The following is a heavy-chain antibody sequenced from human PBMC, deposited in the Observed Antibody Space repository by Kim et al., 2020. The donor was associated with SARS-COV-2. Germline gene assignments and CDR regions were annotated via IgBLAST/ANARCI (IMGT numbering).Heavy chain of an antibody. CDR1: GFSFSASG. CDR3: VKEGGAGRLGVGPTVYLDS. Sequence: GGSLRLSCAASGFSFSASGMNWVRQVPGKGLEWVASVSGRGGVSYYTDSVEGRFTISRDNSTNLLFLQMTNLRAADTAVYYCVKEGGAGRLGVGPTVYLDSWGQGTLVTVSS. V-gene: IGHV3-23*01. CDR2: VSGRGGVS. D-gene: IGHD3-16*01. J-gene: IGHJ4*02.